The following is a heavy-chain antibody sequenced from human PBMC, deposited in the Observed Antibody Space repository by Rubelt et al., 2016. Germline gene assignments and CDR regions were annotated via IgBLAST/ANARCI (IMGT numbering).Heavy chain of an antibody. CDR3: AHIIGGGNSGYFDI. J-gene: IGHJ3*02. V-gene: IGHV2-5*02. CDR1: GFSLSTSGVG. CDR2: IYWDEVK. Sequence: QITLKESGPTLVKPTQTLTLTCTFSGFSLSTSGVGVGWIRQPPGKALEWLDIIYWDEVKRYSPSLKSRLTISKATSKSQVVLTMTNTDAVDTATYCCAHIIGGGNSGYFDIWGQGTMVAVSA. D-gene: IGHD3-22*01.